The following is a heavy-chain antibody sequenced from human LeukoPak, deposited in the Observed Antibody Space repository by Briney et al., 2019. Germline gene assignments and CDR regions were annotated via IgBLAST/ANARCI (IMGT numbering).Heavy chain of an antibody. D-gene: IGHD1-26*01. CDR3: ARDSTYSGSYFTI. CDR1: GGSFSGYY. CDR2: INHSGST. Sequence: SETLSLTCAVYGGSFSGYYWSWIRQPSGKGLEWIGEINHSGSTNYNPSLKSRVTISVDTSKNQFSLKLSSVTAADTAVYYCARDSTYSGSYFTIWGQGTLVTVSS. J-gene: IGHJ4*02. V-gene: IGHV4-34*01.